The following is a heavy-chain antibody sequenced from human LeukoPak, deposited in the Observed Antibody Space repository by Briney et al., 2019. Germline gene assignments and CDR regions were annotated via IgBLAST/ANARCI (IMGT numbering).Heavy chain of an antibody. V-gene: IGHV4-59*01. D-gene: IGHD3-10*01. CDR1: GGSISSYY. Sequence: SETLSLTCTVSGGSISSYYWSWIRQPPGKGLEWIGYIYYSGSTNYNPSLKSRVTISVDTSKNQFSLKLSSVTAADTAVYYCARGSTMVREVHDYWGQGTLVTVSS. J-gene: IGHJ4*02. CDR2: IYYSGST. CDR3: ARGSTMVREVHDY.